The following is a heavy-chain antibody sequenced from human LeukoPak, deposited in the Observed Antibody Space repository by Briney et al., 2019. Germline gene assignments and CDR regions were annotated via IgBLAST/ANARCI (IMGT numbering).Heavy chain of an antibody. V-gene: IGHV4-34*01. CDR2: INDSGTI. CDR3: ARRWDYGRNYYIDV. J-gene: IGHJ6*03. D-gene: IGHD4-17*01. Sequence: SETLSLTCAVYGGSFSNYYWSWIRQSPGKGLEWIGEINDSGTINYNPSLMSRVTISVDKSKNQFSLKLSSATAADTAVYYCARRWDYGRNYYIDVWGKGATVSVSS. CDR1: GGSFSNYY.